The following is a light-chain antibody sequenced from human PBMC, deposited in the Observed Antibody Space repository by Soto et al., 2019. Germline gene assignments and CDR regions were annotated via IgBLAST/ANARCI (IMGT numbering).Light chain of an antibody. CDR1: QSTSTW. CDR2: KAS. Sequence: DIQMTQSPSTLSAFVGDRFTITCRASQSTSTWLAWYQQKPGKVPKLLIFKASSLQSGVPSRFSGSGSGTDFTLTISSLQPDDFATYYCQQYNPYYRTFGQGTKVDIK. V-gene: IGKV1-5*03. CDR3: QQYNPYYRT. J-gene: IGKJ1*01.